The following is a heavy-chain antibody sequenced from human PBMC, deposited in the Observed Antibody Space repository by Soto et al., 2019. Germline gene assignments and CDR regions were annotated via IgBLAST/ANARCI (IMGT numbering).Heavy chain of an antibody. CDR3: ATYYWARERSSGWPFDY. Sequence: QVQLVQSGAEVKKPGASVKVSCKTSGFTFTSYCMHWVRQAPGQGLEWMGIINPSGGGTSYAQKFQGRVTMTRDTSTSTAYMEMSSLRYEDTAMYYCATYYWARERSSGWPFDYWGQGTLVTVSS. CDR1: GFTFTSYC. D-gene: IGHD6-19*01. CDR2: INPSGGGT. V-gene: IGHV1-46*01. J-gene: IGHJ4*02.